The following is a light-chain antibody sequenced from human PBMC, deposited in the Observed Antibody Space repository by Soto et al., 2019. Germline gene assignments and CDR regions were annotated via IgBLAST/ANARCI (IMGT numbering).Light chain of an antibody. CDR2: EVS. Sequence: QSVLTQPASVSGSPGQSITISCTGTSSDVGGYHSVSWYQQHPGIAPKLMIYEVSNRPSGVSNRFSGSKSGNTASLTISGLQAEDEADYYCSSYTTSSTRVFGGGTKPPS. CDR3: SSYTTSSTRV. CDR1: SSDVGGYHS. V-gene: IGLV2-14*01. J-gene: IGLJ2*01.